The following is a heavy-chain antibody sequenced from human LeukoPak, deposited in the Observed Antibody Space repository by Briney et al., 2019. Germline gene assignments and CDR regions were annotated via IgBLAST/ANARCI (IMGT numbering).Heavy chain of an antibody. CDR1: GGSVSSGSYY. CDR2: IYYSGST. D-gene: IGHD3-3*01. V-gene: IGHV4-61*01. J-gene: IGHJ6*02. Sequence: PSESLSLTCTVSGGSVSSGSYYWSWIRQPPGKGLEWIGYIYYSGSTNYNPSLKSRVTISVDTSKNQFSLKLSSVTAADTAVYYCARDPLGFWSGYYFQRDYYYGMDVWGQGTTVTVSS. CDR3: ARDPLGFWSGYYFQRDYYYGMDV.